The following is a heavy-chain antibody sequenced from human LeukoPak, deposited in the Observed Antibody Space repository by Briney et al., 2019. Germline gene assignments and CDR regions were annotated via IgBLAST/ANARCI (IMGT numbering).Heavy chain of an antibody. CDR1: GYTFTGYY. CDR3: ATRASYDLLTGYPGPFDY. J-gene: IGHJ4*02. V-gene: IGHV1-46*01. D-gene: IGHD3-9*01. CDR2: INPSAGSP. Sequence: GASVKVSCKASGYTFTGYYMHWVRQAPGQGLEWMGIINPSAGSPSYAQKIQGRVTMTRDMSTSTVYMELSSLRSEHTPVYYCATRASYDLLTGYPGPFDYWGQGTLVTASS.